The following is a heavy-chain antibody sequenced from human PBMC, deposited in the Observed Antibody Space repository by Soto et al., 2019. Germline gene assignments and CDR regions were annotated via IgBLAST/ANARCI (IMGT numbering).Heavy chain of an antibody. V-gene: IGHV1-69*13. J-gene: IGHJ4*02. CDR3: ARDGPKRGYAVGYFDY. Sequence: AVKVSCKASGGTFSSYAISWVRQAPGQGLEWMGGIIPIFGTANYAQKFQGRVTITADESTSTAYMELSSLRSEDTAVYYCARDGPKRGYAVGYFDYWGQGTLVTVSS. D-gene: IGHD5-18*01. CDR1: GGTFSSYA. CDR2: IIPIFGTA.